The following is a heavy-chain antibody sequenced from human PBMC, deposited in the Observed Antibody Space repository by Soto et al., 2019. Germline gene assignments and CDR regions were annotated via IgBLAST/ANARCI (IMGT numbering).Heavy chain of an antibody. CDR2: INGRGNYI. D-gene: IGHD1-26*01. CDR1: GFTFSTYT. J-gene: IGHJ4*02. CDR3: VREDGKVGTNSAFDY. Sequence: PGGSLRLSCASSGFTFSTYTMNWVRQAPGKGLEWVSSINGRGNYIYYAESVKDRFTISRDNAKNSLYLQMDRLRAEDTALYYCVREDGKVGTNSAFDYWGLGALVTVSS. V-gene: IGHV3-21*01.